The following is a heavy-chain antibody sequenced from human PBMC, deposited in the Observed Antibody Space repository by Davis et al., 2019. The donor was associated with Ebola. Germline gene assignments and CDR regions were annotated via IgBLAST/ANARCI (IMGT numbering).Heavy chain of an antibody. V-gene: IGHV3-53*01. D-gene: IGHD5-18*01. CDR2: IHSGGST. CDR1: GVTIRSNY. Sequence: GESLKISCAVSGVTIRSNYMSWVRQAPGKGPEWVSVIHSGGSTYYADSVKGRFTISRDYAENTLYLQMNNLRAEDTAVYYCAKDLFSTAMVSPLDYWGQGTLVTVSS. CDR3: AKDLFSTAMVSPLDY. J-gene: IGHJ4*02.